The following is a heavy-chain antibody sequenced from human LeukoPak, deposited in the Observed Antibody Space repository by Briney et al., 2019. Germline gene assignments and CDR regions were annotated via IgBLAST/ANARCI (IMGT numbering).Heavy chain of an antibody. CDR3: ARVRGQWLPRGGKYYFDY. CDR2: INHSGST. J-gene: IGHJ4*02. Sequence: PSETLSLTCAVYGGSFSGYYWSWIRQPPGKGLEWIGEINHSGSTNYNPSLKSRVTISVDTSKNQFSLKLSSVTAADTAVYYCARVRGQWLPRGGKYYFDYWGQGTLVTVSS. D-gene: IGHD6-19*01. CDR1: GGSFSGYY. V-gene: IGHV4-34*01.